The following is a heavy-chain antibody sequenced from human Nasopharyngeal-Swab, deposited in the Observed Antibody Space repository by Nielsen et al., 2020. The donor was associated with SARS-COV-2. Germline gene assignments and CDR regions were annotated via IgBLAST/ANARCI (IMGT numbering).Heavy chain of an antibody. CDR2: IWYDGSNK. J-gene: IGHJ4*02. CDR3: ASQNGYSSY. D-gene: IGHD5-18*01. Sequence: VRQAPGKGLERVAVIWYDGSNKYYADSVKGRFTISRDNSKNTLHLQMNSLRAEDTAVYYCASQNGYSSYWGQGTLVTVSS. V-gene: IGHV3-33*01.